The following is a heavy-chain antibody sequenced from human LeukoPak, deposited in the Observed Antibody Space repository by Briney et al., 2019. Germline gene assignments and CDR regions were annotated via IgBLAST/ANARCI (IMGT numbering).Heavy chain of an antibody. J-gene: IGHJ4*02. CDR1: GFTASGNY. Sequence: PGGSLRFSGEASGFTASGNYRSWVRQAPGKGLEWVSVIYSGGSSYYADSMKGRFTISRDNSKNTLYLQMNSLRAEDTAVYYCAREGSMGDFDYWGQGILVTVSS. V-gene: IGHV3-53*01. CDR3: AREGSMGDFDY. D-gene: IGHD2/OR15-2a*01. CDR2: IYSGGSS.